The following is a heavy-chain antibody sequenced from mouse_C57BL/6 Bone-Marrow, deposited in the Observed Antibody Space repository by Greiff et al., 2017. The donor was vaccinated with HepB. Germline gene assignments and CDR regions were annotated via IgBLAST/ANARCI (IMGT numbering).Heavy chain of an antibody. CDR2: ISDGGSYT. V-gene: IGHV5-4*01. CDR3: AREGMVGGAMDY. Sequence: EVHLVESGGGLVKPGGSLKLSCAASGFTFSSYAMSWVRQTPEKRLEWVATISDGGSYTYYPDNVKGRFTISRDNAKNNLYLQMSHLKSEDTAMYYCAREGMVGGAMDYWGQGTSVTVSS. J-gene: IGHJ4*01. CDR1: GFTFSSYA. D-gene: IGHD2-3*01.